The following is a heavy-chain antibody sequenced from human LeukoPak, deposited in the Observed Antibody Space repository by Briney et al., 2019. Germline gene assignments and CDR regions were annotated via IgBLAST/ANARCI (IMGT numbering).Heavy chain of an antibody. Sequence: KPSETLSLTCTVSGGSISGFHWSWIRQPPGKGLEWIGFFYYSGSTNYNPSLKSRVTISVDTSKNHFSLKLSSVTAADTAVYYCTRGPGGYRYGYDFDYWGQGTLVTVSS. D-gene: IGHD5-18*01. J-gene: IGHJ4*02. V-gene: IGHV4-59*01. CDR3: TRGPGGYRYGYDFDY. CDR1: GGSISGFH. CDR2: FYYSGST.